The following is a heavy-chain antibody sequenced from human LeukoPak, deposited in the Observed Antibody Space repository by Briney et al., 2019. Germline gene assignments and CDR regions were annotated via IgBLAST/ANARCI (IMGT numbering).Heavy chain of an antibody. V-gene: IGHV4-61*02. D-gene: IGHD5-12*01. J-gene: IGHJ4*02. CDR1: GGSISSGSYY. Sequence: SETLSLTCTVSGGSISSGSYYWSWIRQPAGKGLEWIGRFYTSGSTMYNPSLKSRVTISVDKSKNQFSLKLSSVTAADTAVYYCARLLVATVEYFDYWGQGTLVTVSS. CDR3: ARLLVATVEYFDY. CDR2: FYTSGST.